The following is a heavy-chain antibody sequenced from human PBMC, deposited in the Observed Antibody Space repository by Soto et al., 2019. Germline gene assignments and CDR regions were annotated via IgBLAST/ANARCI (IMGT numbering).Heavy chain of an antibody. CDR2: ISGSSGKT. V-gene: IGHV3-48*04. Sequence: DVQLVESGGGLVQPGGSLRLSCAASGFILSTYSMNWVRQAPGKGLEWVSYISGSSGKTYYADSVKGRFTISRDNAKNSLYLQMNSLRSEDTAVYYCARVLNGDNPNVWFDPWGQGTLVIVSS. J-gene: IGHJ5*02. D-gene: IGHD4-17*01. CDR3: ARVLNGDNPNVWFDP. CDR1: GFILSTYS.